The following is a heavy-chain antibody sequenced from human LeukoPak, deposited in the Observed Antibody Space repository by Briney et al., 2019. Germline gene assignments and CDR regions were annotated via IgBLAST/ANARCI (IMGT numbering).Heavy chain of an antibody. J-gene: IGHJ5*02. V-gene: IGHV1-69*06. CDR3: ATGVDTAMNWFDP. CDR2: IIPIFGTA. CDR1: GYTFSNYG. D-gene: IGHD5-18*01. Sequence: SVKVSCKASGYTFSNYGISWVRQAPGQGLEWMGGIIPIFGTANYAQKFQGRVTITADKSTSTAYMELSSLRSEDTAVYYCATGVDTAMNWFDPWGQGTLVTVSS.